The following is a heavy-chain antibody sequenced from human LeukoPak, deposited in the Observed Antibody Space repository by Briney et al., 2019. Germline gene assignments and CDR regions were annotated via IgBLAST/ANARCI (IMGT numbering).Heavy chain of an antibody. CDR1: GFTFSSYD. D-gene: IGHD2-2*02. J-gene: IGHJ2*01. V-gene: IGHV3-13*01. CDR2: IGTAGDT. Sequence: GGSLRLSCAASGFTFSSYDMHWVRQATGKGLEWVSAIGTAGDTYYPGSVKGRFTISRENAKNSLYLQMNSLRAGDTAVYYCARATCSSTSCYNRYWYFDLWGRGTLVTVSS. CDR3: ARATCSSTSCYNRYWYFDL.